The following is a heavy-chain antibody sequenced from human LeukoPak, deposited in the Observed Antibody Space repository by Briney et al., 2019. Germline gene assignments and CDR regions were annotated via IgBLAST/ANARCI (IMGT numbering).Heavy chain of an antibody. CDR3: ARAEVPAAIKSGAFDI. V-gene: IGHV3-33*01. CDR2: IWDDASNK. J-gene: IGHJ3*02. CDR1: GFTFSSYG. D-gene: IGHD2-2*01. Sequence: GGSLRLSCAASGFTFSSYGMHRVRQAPGKGLEWVAVIWDDASNKYYADSVKGRFTISRDNSKNTLYLQMNSLRAEDTAVYYCARAEVPAAIKSGAFDIWGQGTMVTVSS.